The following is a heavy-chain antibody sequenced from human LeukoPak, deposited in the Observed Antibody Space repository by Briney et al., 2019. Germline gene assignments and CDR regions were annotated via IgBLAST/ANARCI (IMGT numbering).Heavy chain of an antibody. J-gene: IGHJ4*02. CDR2: ISGDGEST. D-gene: IGHD2/OR15-2a*01. CDR1: GVTLRNYA. Sequence: GGSLRLSCAASGVTLRNYAMTWIRQAPGKGLQWVSVISGDGESTYYADSVRGRFTISRDNAKNLLFLEMNSLRDDDTAVYYCARDKRQTSGSKKYFDYWGQGILVTVPS. V-gene: IGHV3-23*01. CDR3: ARDKRQTSGSKKYFDY.